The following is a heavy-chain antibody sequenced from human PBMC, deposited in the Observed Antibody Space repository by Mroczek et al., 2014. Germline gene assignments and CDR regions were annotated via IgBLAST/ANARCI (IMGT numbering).Heavy chain of an antibody. Sequence: QVQLQQWGAGLLKPSETLSLTCAVYGGSFSGYYWSWIRQPPGKGLEWIGEINHSGSTNYNPSLKSRVTISVDTSKNQFSLKLSSVTAADTAVYYCAREGVAALTASGYYYYMDVGGKGTTVTVSS. CDR1: GGSFSGYY. CDR3: AREGVAALTASGYYYYMDV. J-gene: IGHJ6*03. D-gene: IGHD2-15*01. V-gene: IGHV4-34*01. CDR2: INHSGST.